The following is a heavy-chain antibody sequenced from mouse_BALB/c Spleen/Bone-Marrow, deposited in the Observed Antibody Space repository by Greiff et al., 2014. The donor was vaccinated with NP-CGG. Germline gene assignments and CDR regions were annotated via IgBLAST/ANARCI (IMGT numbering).Heavy chain of an antibody. Sequence: QVQLQQSGAELARPGASVKMSCRASGYTFTTYTMHWVKQRTGQGLEWIGYINPRSGYTYYNQKFKDKATLTADKSSSAAYLQLSSLTSEDSAVYYCARVYGNYDAMDYWGQGTSVTVSS. J-gene: IGHJ4*01. CDR3: ARVYGNYDAMDY. D-gene: IGHD2-1*01. V-gene: IGHV1-4*01. CDR1: GYTFTTYT. CDR2: INPRSGYT.